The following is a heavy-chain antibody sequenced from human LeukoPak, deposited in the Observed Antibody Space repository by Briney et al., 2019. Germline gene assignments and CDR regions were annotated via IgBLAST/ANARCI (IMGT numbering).Heavy chain of an antibody. V-gene: IGHV3-21*01. CDR3: ARGRYHHDSSGYSSFYH. D-gene: IGHD3-22*01. J-gene: IGHJ4*02. CDR2: ISSSSYI. Sequence: PGGSLRLSCAASGFTFSSYSMNWVRQAPGKGLERVSSISSSSYIYYADSVKGRFTISRDNAKNSLYLQMNSLRAEDTAVYYCARGRYHHDSSGYSSFYHWGQGTLVTVSS. CDR1: GFTFSSYS.